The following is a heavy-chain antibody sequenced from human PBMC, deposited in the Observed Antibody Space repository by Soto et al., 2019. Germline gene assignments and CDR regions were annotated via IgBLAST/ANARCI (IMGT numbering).Heavy chain of an antibody. V-gene: IGHV1-69*13. CDR3: ARTGAGSASGYYNWFDP. D-gene: IGHD3-3*01. Sequence: SVKVSCKASGGTFSSYAISWVRQAPGQGLEWMGGIIPIFGTANYAQKFQGRVTITADESTGTAYMELSSLRSEDTAVYYCARTGAGSASGYYNWFDPWGQGTLVTVSS. CDR2: IIPIFGTA. CDR1: GGTFSSYA. J-gene: IGHJ5*02.